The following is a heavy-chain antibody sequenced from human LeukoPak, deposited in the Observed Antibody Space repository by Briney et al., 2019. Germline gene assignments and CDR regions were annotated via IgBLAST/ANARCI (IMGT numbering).Heavy chain of an antibody. V-gene: IGHV3-21*01. CDR3: ARDDRFYDILTGYWLGYFDY. D-gene: IGHD3-9*01. Sequence: KSGGSLRLSCAASGFTFSSYSMNWVRQAPGKGLEWVSSISSSSSYIYYADSVKGRFTISRDNAKNSLYLQMNSLRAEDTAVYYCARDDRFYDILTGYWLGYFDYWGQGTLVTVSS. CDR2: ISSSSSYI. J-gene: IGHJ4*02. CDR1: GFTFSSYS.